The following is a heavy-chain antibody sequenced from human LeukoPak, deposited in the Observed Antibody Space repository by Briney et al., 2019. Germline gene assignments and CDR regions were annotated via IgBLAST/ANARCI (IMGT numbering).Heavy chain of an antibody. J-gene: IGHJ4*02. CDR2: IYYTGST. CDR3: ARLNSGYEYYYFDD. V-gene: IGHV4-39*01. CDR1: GGPLTRSLSY. D-gene: IGHD5-12*01. Sequence: SETLSLTCTVSGGPLTRSLSYWGWIRRPPGKGLEWIGNIYYTGSTDYSPSFESRAAMSVDTSKNQFSLQLRSVTAAGTAVYYCARLNSGYEYYYFDDWGQGTLVTVSS.